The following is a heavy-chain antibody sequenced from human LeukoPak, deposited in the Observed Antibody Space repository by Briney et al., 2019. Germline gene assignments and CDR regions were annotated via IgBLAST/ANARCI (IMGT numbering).Heavy chain of an antibody. CDR1: GYTFTSYY. Sequence: ASVKVSCKASGYTFTSYYMHWVRQAPGQGLEWMGIINPSGGSTSYAQKFQGRVTMTGDTSTSTVYMELSSLRSEDTAVYYCARETVAGAFDIWGQGTMVTVSS. CDR2: INPSGGST. D-gene: IGHD6-19*01. V-gene: IGHV1-46*01. J-gene: IGHJ3*02. CDR3: ARETVAGAFDI.